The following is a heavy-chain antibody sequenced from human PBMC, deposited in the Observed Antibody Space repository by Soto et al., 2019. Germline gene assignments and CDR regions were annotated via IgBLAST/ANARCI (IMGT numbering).Heavy chain of an antibody. CDR2: IYYSGTT. J-gene: IGHJ5*02. CDR3: ARGRASSKSLDP. D-gene: IGHD3-10*01. V-gene: IGHV4-59*01. CDR1: GGSISSYY. Sequence: PSETLSLTCTVYGGSISSYYWNWIRQPPGKGLEWIGYIYYSGTTNYNPSLKSRVTISVDTSKNQFSLQLTSVTAADTAIYYCARGRASSKSLDPWGQGTLVTVS.